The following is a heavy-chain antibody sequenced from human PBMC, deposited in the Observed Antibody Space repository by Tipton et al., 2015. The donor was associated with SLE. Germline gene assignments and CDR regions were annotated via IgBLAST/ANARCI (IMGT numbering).Heavy chain of an antibody. CDR2: IYTSGCT. V-gene: IGHV4-61*02. J-gene: IGHJ3*02. CDR1: GGSISSGSYY. CDR3: AEGVLPWAAFYI. Sequence: TLSLTCTVSGGSISSGSYYWSWIRQPAGKGLEWIGRIYTSGCTNYNPSLKSRVTISVDTSKNQFSLKLSSVTAADTAVYYCAEGVLPWAAFYIWGQGTMVTVAS. D-gene: IGHD3-10*01.